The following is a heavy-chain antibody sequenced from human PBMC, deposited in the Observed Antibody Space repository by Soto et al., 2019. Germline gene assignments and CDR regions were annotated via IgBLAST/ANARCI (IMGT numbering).Heavy chain of an antibody. J-gene: IGHJ5*02. Sequence: QITLKESGPTLVKPTQTLTLTCTFSGFSLSTSGVGVGWIRQPPGKALEWLALIYWNDDKRYSPSLKSRLTITNDTSKNQLVLTMHNMDPVDTATYYCARQLTEGELNPPPWFDPWGQGTLVTVSS. CDR3: ARQLTEGELNPPPWFDP. V-gene: IGHV2-5*01. D-gene: IGHD1-1*01. CDR1: GFSLSTSGVG. CDR2: IYWNDDK.